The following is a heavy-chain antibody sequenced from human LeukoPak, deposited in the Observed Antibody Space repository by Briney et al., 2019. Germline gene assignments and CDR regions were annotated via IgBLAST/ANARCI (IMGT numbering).Heavy chain of an antibody. CDR1: GFTFSSYW. V-gene: IGHV3-74*03. D-gene: IGHD2-15*01. J-gene: IGHJ4*02. CDR2: INSDGSTT. Sequence: GGSLRLSCAASGFTFSSYWMHWVRQAPGKGLVWVSRINSDGSTTTYADSVKGRFTISRDNAKNTLYLQMNSLRAEDTAVYYCARVCIGCYSKDYWGQGALVSVSS. CDR3: ARVCIGCYSKDY.